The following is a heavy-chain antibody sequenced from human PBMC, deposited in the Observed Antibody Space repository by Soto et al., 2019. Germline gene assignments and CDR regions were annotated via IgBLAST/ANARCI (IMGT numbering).Heavy chain of an antibody. CDR3: GRSIQEYIGMAGPKDSWFDP. Sequence: QVQLVQSGAEVKRPGSSVKVSCQTSGGTFRTYTINWVRQAPGQGLEWMGRLITLLDVANYAQKFQGRVTIHADKSTSTSNMELRRLRSEVTAVYYCGRSIQEYIGMAGPKDSWFDPWGQGTLVTVSS. J-gene: IGHJ5*02. D-gene: IGHD6-19*01. V-gene: IGHV1-69*02. CDR1: GGTFRTYT. CDR2: LITLLDVA.